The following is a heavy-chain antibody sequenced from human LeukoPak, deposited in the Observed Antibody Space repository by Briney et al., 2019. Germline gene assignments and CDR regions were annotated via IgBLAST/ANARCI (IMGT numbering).Heavy chain of an antibody. CDR1: GIIFGDNW. Sequence: GWSLRLSSVASGIIFGDNWMGWVRQAPGEALGCVAIINPDGTAKYYADSLEGRFSVSRDNEKTSVYLQMNSLRVEDAGFYYCGRWGVNAGLDYWGQGSLVTVSS. CDR2: INPDGTAK. J-gene: IGHJ4*02. D-gene: IGHD3-10*01. V-gene: IGHV3-7*01. CDR3: GRWGVNAGLDY.